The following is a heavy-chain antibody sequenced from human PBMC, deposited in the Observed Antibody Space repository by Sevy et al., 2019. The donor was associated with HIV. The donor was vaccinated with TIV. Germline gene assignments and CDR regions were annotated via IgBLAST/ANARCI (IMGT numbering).Heavy chain of an antibody. V-gene: IGHV3-30*18. CDR3: AKVRGGWGDTDMDV. J-gene: IGHJ6*02. Sequence: GGSPRLSCAASRFTFSSYGMHWVRQAPGKGLEWVAVISYDGSNKYYADSVKGRFTISRDNSKNTLYLQMNSLRAEDTAVYYCAKVRGGWGDTDMDVWGQGTTVTVSS. CDR1: RFTFSSYG. D-gene: IGHD3-16*01. CDR2: ISYDGSNK.